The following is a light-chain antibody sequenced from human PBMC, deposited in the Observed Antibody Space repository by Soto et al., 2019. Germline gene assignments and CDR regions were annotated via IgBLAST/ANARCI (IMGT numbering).Light chain of an antibody. CDR3: QPANSFPLT. CDR1: QGISSC. V-gene: IGKV1-12*01. J-gene: IGKJ4*01. CDR2: AAS. Sequence: DIQMTQSPSSVSASVGDRVTITCRTSQGISSCLAWYQQKPGQAPKLLIYAASSLQSGVPLRFSGSGSGTDFTLTISSLQPEDFATYYCQPANSFPLTFGGGTKVEIK.